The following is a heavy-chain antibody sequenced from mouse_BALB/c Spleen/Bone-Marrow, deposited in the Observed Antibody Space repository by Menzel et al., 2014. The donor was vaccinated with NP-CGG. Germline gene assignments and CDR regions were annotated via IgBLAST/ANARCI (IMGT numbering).Heavy chain of an antibody. CDR1: GFSLTSYG. CDR2: XWRGGST. J-gene: IGHJ4*01. CDR3: AXXXXXXXXDX. Sequence: VMLVESGPGLVQPSQSLSITCTVSGFSLTSYGVHWVRQSPGKGLEWLGVXWRGGSTDYNAAFMSRLSITKDNSKSQVFFKMNSLQADDTAIYYCAXXXXXXXXDXWGXGTSVTXSS. V-gene: IGHV2-5*01.